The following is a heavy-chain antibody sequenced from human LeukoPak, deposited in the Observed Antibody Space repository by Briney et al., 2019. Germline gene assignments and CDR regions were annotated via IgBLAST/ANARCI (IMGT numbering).Heavy chain of an antibody. V-gene: IGHV1-46*01. CDR2: INPSGGST. Sequence: ASVKVSXKASGYTFTSYYMHWVRQAPGQGLEWMGIINPSGGSTSYAQKFQGRVTMTRDTSTSTVYMELSSLRSEDTAVYYCARDCSSTSCYVLSGTFDYWGQGTLVTVSS. CDR3: ARDCSSTSCYVLSGTFDY. J-gene: IGHJ4*02. D-gene: IGHD2-2*01. CDR1: GYTFTSYY.